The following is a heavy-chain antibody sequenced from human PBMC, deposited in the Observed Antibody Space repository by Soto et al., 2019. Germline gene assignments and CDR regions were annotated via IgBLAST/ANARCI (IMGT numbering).Heavy chain of an antibody. CDR1: GGSISSYY. D-gene: IGHD6-19*01. V-gene: IGHV4-59*01. J-gene: IGHJ4*02. CDR2: IYYSGST. Sequence: PSETLSLTCTVSGGSISSYYWSWIRQPPGKGLEWIGYIYYSGSTNYNPSLKSRVTISVDTSKNQFSLKLSSVTAADTAVYYCARGQVEVGKQWLVLGGFDYWGQGTLVTVSS. CDR3: ARGQVEVGKQWLVLGGFDY.